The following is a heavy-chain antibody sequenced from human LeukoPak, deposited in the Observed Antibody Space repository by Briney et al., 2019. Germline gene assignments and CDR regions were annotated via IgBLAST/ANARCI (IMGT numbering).Heavy chain of an antibody. V-gene: IGHV1-8*02. CDR1: GYAFTSYG. D-gene: IGHD4-17*01. CDR2: MNPNSGNT. CDR3: ARVHYYGDYGPSHHTYYYYYYGMDV. Sequence: GASVKVSCKASGYAFTSYGISWVRQATGQGLEWMGWMNPNSGNTGYAQKFQGRVTMTRNTSISTAYMELSSLRSEDTAVYYCARVHYYGDYGPSHHTYYYYYYGMDVWGQGTTVTVSS. J-gene: IGHJ6*02.